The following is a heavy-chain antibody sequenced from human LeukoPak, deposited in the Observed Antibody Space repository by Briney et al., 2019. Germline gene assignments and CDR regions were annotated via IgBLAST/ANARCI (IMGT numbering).Heavy chain of an antibody. D-gene: IGHD3-16*01. Sequence: SETLSLTCTVSGGSISSYYWSWIRQPPGKGLEWIGYIYYSGSTKYNPSLKSRVTMSVDTSKNQFSLKLSSVTAADTAVYYCARMSYEYVWGGFDYWGQGTLVTVSP. CDR2: IYYSGST. CDR3: ARMSYEYVWGGFDY. J-gene: IGHJ4*02. CDR1: GGSISSYY. V-gene: IGHV4-59*01.